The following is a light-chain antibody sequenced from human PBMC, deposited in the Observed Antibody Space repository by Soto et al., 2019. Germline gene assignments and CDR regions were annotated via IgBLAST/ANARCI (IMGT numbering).Light chain of an antibody. Sequence: EIVMTQSPATLSVSPGERATLSCRASQSVSSNLAWYQQKPGQAPRLLIYGASTRATGIPARFSGSGSGTEFTLTISNLQSEYFAVYYCQQYNNWLRTFGQGTKVEIK. CDR3: QQYNNWLRT. V-gene: IGKV3-15*01. CDR2: GAS. J-gene: IGKJ1*01. CDR1: QSVSSN.